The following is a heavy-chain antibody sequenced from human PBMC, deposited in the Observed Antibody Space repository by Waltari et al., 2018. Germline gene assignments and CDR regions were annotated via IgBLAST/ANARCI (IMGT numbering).Heavy chain of an antibody. CDR3: VRDFGDHRTDY. V-gene: IGHV4-39*02. D-gene: IGHD4-17*01. CDR1: GGSISSRGYY. Sequence: QLQLQESGPGLVKSSETLSLTCTFPGGSISSRGYYWGWIRRPPGKGLEWIGTIDYSGNTDYNPSLKSRVTIAVDTSKRQFSLKLNSVTAADTAVYYCVRDFGDHRTDYWGQGTLVTVSS. J-gene: IGHJ4*02. CDR2: IDYSGNT.